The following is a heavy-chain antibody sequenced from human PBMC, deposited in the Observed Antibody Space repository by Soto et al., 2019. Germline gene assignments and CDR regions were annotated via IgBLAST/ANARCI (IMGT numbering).Heavy chain of an antibody. D-gene: IGHD3-22*01. CDR2: ISAYNGNT. V-gene: IGHV1-18*01. Sequence: GASVNVSCKASGYTFTIYGISWVLQAPGQGLEWMGWISAYNGNTNYAQKLQGRVTMTTDTSTSTAYMELRSLRSDDTAVYYCARGPLYYYDSSGPFQFDYWGQGTLVTVSS. CDR3: ARGPLYYYDSSGPFQFDY. CDR1: GYTFTIYG. J-gene: IGHJ4*02.